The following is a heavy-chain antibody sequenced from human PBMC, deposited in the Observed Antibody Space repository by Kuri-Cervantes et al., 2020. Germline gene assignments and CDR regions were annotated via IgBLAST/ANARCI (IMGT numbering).Heavy chain of an antibody. CDR1: GFIYDDYA. D-gene: IGHD5-12*01. Sequence: GGSLRLSCTASGFIYDDYAMHWVRQVPGKGLEWVSVISGSGGSTYYADSVKGRFTISRDNSKNTLYLQMNSLRAEDTAVYYCAKGPMRGYSGYPKQGYFDYWGQGTLVTVSS. V-gene: IGHV3-23*01. J-gene: IGHJ4*02. CDR2: ISGSGGST. CDR3: AKGPMRGYSGYPKQGYFDY.